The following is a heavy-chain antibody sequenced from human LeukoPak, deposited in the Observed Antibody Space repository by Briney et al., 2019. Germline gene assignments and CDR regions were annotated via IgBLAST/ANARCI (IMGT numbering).Heavy chain of an antibody. CDR1: GFTFSYHW. CDR2: IKNDGTVK. V-gene: IGHV3-7*01. CDR3: AKDSYSKGDY. D-gene: IGHD5-18*01. J-gene: IGHJ4*02. Sequence: GGSLTPSCAASGFTFSYHWMTWVRQAPGKGLEWVANIKNDGTVKNYVDSVKGRFTISGDNAKNSLYLQVNSLRAEDTGVYYCAKDSYSKGDYWGQGVLVTVSS.